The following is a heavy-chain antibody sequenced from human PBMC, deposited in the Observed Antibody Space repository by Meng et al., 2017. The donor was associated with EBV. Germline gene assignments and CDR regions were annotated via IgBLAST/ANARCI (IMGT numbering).Heavy chain of an antibody. CDR1: GGTFRSDA. J-gene: IGHJ4*02. Sequence: QVEVVEAWAEVKKPGSSVKVSCKTSGGTFRSDAVSWVRQAPGQGLEWMGGLIPMSDAPYYAQKFQDRVTITADESTSTHYMDLSGLRSEDTAVYYCASESGRGFTPDYWGQGTLVTVSS. CDR3: ASESGRGFTPDY. CDR2: LIPMSDAP. V-gene: IGHV1-69*01. D-gene: IGHD3-10*01.